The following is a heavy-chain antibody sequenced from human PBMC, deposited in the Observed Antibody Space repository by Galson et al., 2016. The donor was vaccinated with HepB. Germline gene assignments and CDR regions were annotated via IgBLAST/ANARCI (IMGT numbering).Heavy chain of an antibody. Sequence: TLSLTCTVSGGSISSGDYYWSWIRQHPGKGLEWIGYIYYYGSTYYSPSLRSRVTLSVDTSKNQFSLKQISVTAADTAVYYCAREESAGRDYYHAVDVWGQGTTVTVSS. CDR1: GGSISSGDYY. V-gene: IGHV4-31*03. D-gene: IGHD4/OR15-4a*01. J-gene: IGHJ6*02. CDR3: AREESAGRDYYHAVDV. CDR2: IYYYGST.